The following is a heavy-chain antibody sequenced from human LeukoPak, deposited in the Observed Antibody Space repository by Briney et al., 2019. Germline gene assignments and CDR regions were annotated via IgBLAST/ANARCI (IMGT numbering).Heavy chain of an antibody. CDR1: GFTFSSYA. D-gene: IGHD2-15*01. CDR2: ISGSGGST. V-gene: IGHV3-23*01. Sequence: GSLRLSCAASGFTFSSYAMSWVRQAPGKGLEWVSAISGSGGSTYYADSVKGRFTISRDNSKNTLCLQMNSLRAEDTAVYYCAKSVLGYCSGGSCYSADYWGQGTLVTVSS. CDR3: AKSVLGYCSGGSCYSADY. J-gene: IGHJ4*02.